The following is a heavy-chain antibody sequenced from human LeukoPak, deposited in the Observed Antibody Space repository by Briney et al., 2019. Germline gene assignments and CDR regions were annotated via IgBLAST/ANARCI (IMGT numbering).Heavy chain of an antibody. D-gene: IGHD3-10*01. CDR1: GGTFSSYA. CDR2: IIPIFGTA. J-gene: IGHJ5*02. V-gene: IGHV1-69*01. Sequence: SVKVSCKASGGTFSSYAISWVRQAPGQGLEWMGGIIPIFGTANYAQKFQGRVTITADESTSTAYMELRSLRSDDTAVYYCARCYYGSGSWFDPWGQGTLVTVSS. CDR3: ARCYYGSGSWFDP.